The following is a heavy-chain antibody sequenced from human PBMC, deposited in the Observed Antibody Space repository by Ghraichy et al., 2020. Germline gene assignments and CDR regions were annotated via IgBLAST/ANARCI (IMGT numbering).Heavy chain of an antibody. Sequence: ASVKVSCKASGYTFTGYYMHWVRQAPGQGLEWMGRINPNSGGTNYAQKFQGRVTMTRDTSISAAYMELSRLRSDDTAVYYCARLYCSGGSCYWGQGTLVTVSS. CDR2: INPNSGGT. CDR3: ARLYCSGGSCY. D-gene: IGHD2-15*01. CDR1: GYTFTGYY. V-gene: IGHV1-2*06. J-gene: IGHJ4*02.